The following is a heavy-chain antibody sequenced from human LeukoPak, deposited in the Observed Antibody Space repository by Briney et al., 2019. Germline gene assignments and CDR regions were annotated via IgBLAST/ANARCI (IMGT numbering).Heavy chain of an antibody. D-gene: IGHD6-19*01. CDR3: ARELAGFDY. CDR2: INPSGGSP. J-gene: IGHJ4*02. CDR1: GYTFTSYF. V-gene: IGHV1-46*01. Sequence: GPSVKVSCKASGYTFTSYFIHWVRQAPGHGLEWMGIINPSGGSPSYAQKFQGRVTMTSDTSTSTVYMELSSLRSEDTAVYSCARELAGFDYWGQGTLVTVSS.